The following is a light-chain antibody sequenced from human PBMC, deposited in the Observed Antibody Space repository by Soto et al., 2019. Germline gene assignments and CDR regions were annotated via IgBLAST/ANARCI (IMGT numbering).Light chain of an antibody. CDR3: QQSSITPRS. CDR2: GAS. CDR1: QSISTY. V-gene: IGKV1-39*01. J-gene: IGKJ1*01. Sequence: DIRLTQSPPSLSASVGDRVTISCRASQSISTYLMWYQQKPGKAPNLLIYGASGLQNGVPSRFTGSGSGTEFSLTISGLQPEDSGTYYGQQSSITPRSFGQGTKVEI.